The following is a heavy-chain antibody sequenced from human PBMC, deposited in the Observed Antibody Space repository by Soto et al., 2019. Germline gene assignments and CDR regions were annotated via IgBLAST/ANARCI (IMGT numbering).Heavy chain of an antibody. CDR1: GFSFSNYG. D-gene: IGHD4-17*01. CDR3: ATYYGDYEAGTFDI. Sequence: GGSLRLSCAASGFSFSNYGMHWVRQAPGKGLGWVAVISFDGSKKYYADPVKGRLTISRDNSKNTLYLQMNSLRAEDTAVYYCATYYGDYEAGTFDIWGQGTMVTVSS. CDR2: ISFDGSKK. J-gene: IGHJ3*02. V-gene: IGHV3-30*03.